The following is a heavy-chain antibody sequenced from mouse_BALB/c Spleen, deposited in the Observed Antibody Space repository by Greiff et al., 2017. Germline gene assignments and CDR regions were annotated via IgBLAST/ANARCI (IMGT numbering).Heavy chain of an antibody. Sequence: QVHVKQSGAELARPGASVKLSCKASGYTFTSYWMQWVKQRPGQGLEWIGAIYPGDGDTRYTQKFKGKATLTADKSSSTAYMQLSSLASEDSAVYYCARGGPYDEDYWGQGTTLTVSS. V-gene: IGHV1-87*01. J-gene: IGHJ2*01. D-gene: IGHD2-14*01. CDR1: GYTFTSYW. CDR3: ARGGPYDEDY. CDR2: IYPGDGDT.